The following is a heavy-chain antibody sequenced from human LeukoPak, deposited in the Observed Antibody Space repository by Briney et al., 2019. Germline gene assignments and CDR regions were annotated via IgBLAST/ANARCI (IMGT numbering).Heavy chain of an antibody. D-gene: IGHD3-10*01. CDR2: DSYTGST. CDR3: ARGFGSGTSPIDL. J-gene: IGHJ5*02. V-gene: IGHV4-39*07. CDR1: GGSVSTRIYY. Sequence: PSETLSLTCIVSGGSVSTRIYYWGWIRQPPGTGLEWIGCDSYTGSTHYNPSLKSRVTLSVDMSKNELSLTLKSVTAADTAVYYCARGFGSGTSPIDLWGQGALVTVSS.